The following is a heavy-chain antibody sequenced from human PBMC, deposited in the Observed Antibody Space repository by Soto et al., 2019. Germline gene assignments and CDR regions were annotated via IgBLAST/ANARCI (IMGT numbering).Heavy chain of an antibody. J-gene: IGHJ4*02. Sequence: SETLSLTCTVSGGSISSGGYYWSWIRQHPGKGLEWIGYIYYSGSTYYNPSLKSRVTISVDTSKNQFSLKLRSVTAADTAVYYCARDCNSDILTGCVDYWGRGTLVTVS. CDR2: IYYSGST. D-gene: IGHD3-9*01. CDR3: ARDCNSDILTGCVDY. V-gene: IGHV4-31*03. CDR1: GGSISSGGYY.